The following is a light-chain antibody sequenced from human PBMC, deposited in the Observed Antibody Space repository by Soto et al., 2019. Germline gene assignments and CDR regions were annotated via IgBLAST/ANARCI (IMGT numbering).Light chain of an antibody. CDR3: QQANSFPIT. CDR2: ATS. Sequence: DIQMTQSPSSVSASVGDRVTITCRANQDISRWLTWYQQKPGKAPKVLIYATSNLQSGVPSRFSGSGSGTDFTLTINSLQPEDFATYYCQQANSFPITFGQGTRLEIK. V-gene: IGKV1D-12*01. CDR1: QDISRW. J-gene: IGKJ5*01.